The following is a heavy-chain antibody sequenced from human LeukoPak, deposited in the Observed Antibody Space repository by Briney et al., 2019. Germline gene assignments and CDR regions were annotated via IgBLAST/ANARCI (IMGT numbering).Heavy chain of an antibody. CDR3: ARDSGNVITLYYFDY. CDR2: INPNSGGT. J-gene: IGHJ4*02. Sequence: GASVKVSCKASGYTFTGYYMHWVRQAPGQGLEWMGWINPNSGGTNYARKFQGRVTMTRDTSISTAYMELSRLRSDDTAVHYCARDSGNVITLYYFDYWGQGTLVTVSS. CDR1: GYTFTGYY. D-gene: IGHD3-22*01. V-gene: IGHV1-2*02.